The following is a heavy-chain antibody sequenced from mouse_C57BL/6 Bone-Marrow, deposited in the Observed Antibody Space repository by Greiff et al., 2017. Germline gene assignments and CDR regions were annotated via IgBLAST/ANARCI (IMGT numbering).Heavy chain of an antibody. CDR1: GFTFSDYG. J-gene: IGHJ4*01. Sequence: EVKLMESGGGLVKPGGSLKLSCAASGFTFSDYGMHWVRQAPEKGLEWVAYISSGSSTIYYADTVKGRFTLSIDNAYNTLFLQMTSLRSEDTAMYYCARTYYYSNYGHYAMDYWGQGTSVTVSS. D-gene: IGHD2-5*01. CDR3: ARTYYYSNYGHYAMDY. CDR2: ISSGSSTI. V-gene: IGHV5-17*01.